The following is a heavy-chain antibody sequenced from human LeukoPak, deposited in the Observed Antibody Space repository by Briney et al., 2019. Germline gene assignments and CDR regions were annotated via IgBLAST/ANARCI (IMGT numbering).Heavy chain of an antibody. CDR1: GFAFNTYD. J-gene: IGHJ4*02. V-gene: IGHV3-48*01. D-gene: IGHD5/OR15-5a*01. CDR2: FGISGTI. Sequence: PGGSLRLSCAASGFAFNTYDMHWVRQAPGEGPQWIAYFGISGTIYYADSVRGRFTISRDSAKNSLYLQMNGLRVDDTAIYYCAGYGVYPYWGQGTPVTVSS. CDR3: AGYGVYPY.